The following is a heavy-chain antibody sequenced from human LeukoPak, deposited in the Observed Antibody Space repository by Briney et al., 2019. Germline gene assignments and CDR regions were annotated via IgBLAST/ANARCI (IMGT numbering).Heavy chain of an antibody. CDR2: IRSKSNSYAT. CDR3: TRPSDSSDYYGLDY. D-gene: IGHD3-22*01. CDR1: GFTFSGSA. Sequence: PGGSLKLSCAASGFTFSGSAIHWVRQASGKGLERVGRIRSKSNSYATGYAASVKGRFTISRDESKNTAFLQMNSLKTEDTAVYYCTRPSDSSDYYGLDYWGQGTLVTVSS. J-gene: IGHJ4*02. V-gene: IGHV3-73*01.